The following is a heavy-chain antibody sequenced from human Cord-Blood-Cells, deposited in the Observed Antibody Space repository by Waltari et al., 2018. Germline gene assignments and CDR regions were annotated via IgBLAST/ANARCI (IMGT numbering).Heavy chain of an antibody. CDR1: GGPISSSSYY. CDR3: ARQGNIAARFDY. Sequence: QLQLQESGPGLVKPSETLSLNCTVSGGPISSSSYYCGWLRQPPGKGLEWIGSIYYSGSTYYNPTLKSRVTISVDTSKNQFSLKLSSVTAADTAVYYCARQGNIAARFDYWGQGTLVTVSS. CDR2: IYYSGST. V-gene: IGHV4-39*01. D-gene: IGHD6-6*01. J-gene: IGHJ4*02.